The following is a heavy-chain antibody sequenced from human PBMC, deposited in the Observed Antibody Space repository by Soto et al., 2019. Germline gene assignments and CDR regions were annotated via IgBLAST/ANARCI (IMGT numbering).Heavy chain of an antibody. CDR1: GFTFSSYA. Sequence: EVQLLESGGGLVQPGGSLRLSCAASGFTFSSYAMRWVRQAPGKGLEWVSAISGSGGSTYYADSVKGRFTISGDNSKNTLYLQMNSLRAEDTAVYYCAKDWLAVRGEPPTDWGQGTLVTVSS. J-gene: IGHJ4*02. D-gene: IGHD3-10*01. V-gene: IGHV3-23*01. CDR2: ISGSGGST. CDR3: AKDWLAVRGEPPTD.